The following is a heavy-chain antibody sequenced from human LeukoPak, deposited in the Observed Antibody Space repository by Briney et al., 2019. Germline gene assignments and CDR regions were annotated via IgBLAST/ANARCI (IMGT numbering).Heavy chain of an antibody. J-gene: IGHJ4*02. CDR3: ARAPPSGLGYFDY. Sequence: SETLSLTCAVSGGSISSGGYSWSWIRQPPGKGLEWIGYIYHSGSTYYNPSLKSRVTISVDRSKNQFSLKLSSVTAADTAVYYCARAPPSGLGYFDYWGQGTLVTVSS. V-gene: IGHV4-30-2*01. CDR1: GGSISSGGYS. D-gene: IGHD3-10*01. CDR2: IYHSGST.